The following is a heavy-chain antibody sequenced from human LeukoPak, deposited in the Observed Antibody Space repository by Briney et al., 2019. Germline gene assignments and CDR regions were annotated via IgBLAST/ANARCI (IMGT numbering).Heavy chain of an antibody. D-gene: IGHD6-6*01. J-gene: IGHJ4*02. V-gene: IGHV3-30*04. CDR1: GFTFSSYA. CDR2: ISYDGSNK. Sequence: GGSLRLSCAASGFTFSSYAMHWVRQAPGKGLEWVAVISYDGSNKYYADSVKGRFTISRDNSKNTLYLQMNSLRAEDTAVYYCASMGGDEYSSSSSDYWGQGTLVTVSS. CDR3: ASMGGDEYSSSSSDY.